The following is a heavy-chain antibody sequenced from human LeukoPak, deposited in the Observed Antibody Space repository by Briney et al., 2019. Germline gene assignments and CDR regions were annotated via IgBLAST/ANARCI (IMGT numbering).Heavy chain of an antibody. Sequence: GGSLRLTCAASGFTFSSYAMGWVRQAPGKGLAWVSVIGGSGGSTYHADSVKGRFTISRDNSKNTLYLQMNSLRAEDTAVYYCAKDRYGDLDYWGQGTLVTVSS. CDR1: GFTFSSYA. V-gene: IGHV3-23*01. CDR2: IGGSGGST. CDR3: AKDRYGDLDY. D-gene: IGHD4-17*01. J-gene: IGHJ4*02.